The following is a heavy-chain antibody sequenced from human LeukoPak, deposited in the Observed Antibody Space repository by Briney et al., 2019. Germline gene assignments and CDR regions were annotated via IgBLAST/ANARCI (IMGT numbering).Heavy chain of an antibody. CDR1: GSTFSSYP. D-gene: IGHD3-10*01. V-gene: IGHV3-33*01. CDR2: IWYDGSNK. CDR3: SRETLTYFYDAGSRH. J-gene: IGHJ4*02. Sequence: GGSLRLSCAASGSTFSSYPMHWVRQAPGKGLEWVAVIWYDGSNKYYADSVKGRFTISRDNSKNTLYLQMNSLRAEATAVYYCSRETLTYFYDAGSRHWGQGTLVTVSS.